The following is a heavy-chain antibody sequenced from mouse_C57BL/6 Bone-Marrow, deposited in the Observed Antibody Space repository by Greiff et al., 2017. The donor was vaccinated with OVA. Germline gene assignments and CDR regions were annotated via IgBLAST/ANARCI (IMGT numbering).Heavy chain of an antibody. J-gene: IGHJ3*01. CDR3: ARDRAY. V-gene: IGHV5-4*01. Sequence: EVKLVESGGGLVKPGGSLKLSCAASGFTFSSYAMSWVRQTPEKRLEWVATISDGGSYTSYPDNVKGRFTISRDKAKNNLYLQRSHLKSEDTAMYYCARDRAYWGQGTLVTVSA. CDR1: GFTFSSYA. CDR2: ISDGGSYT.